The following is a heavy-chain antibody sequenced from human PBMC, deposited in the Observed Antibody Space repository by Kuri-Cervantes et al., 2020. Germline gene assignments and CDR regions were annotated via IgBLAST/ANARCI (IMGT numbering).Heavy chain of an antibody. J-gene: IGHJ6*02. CDR1: GYSFTSYW. CDR3: ARGNVKAPADGMDV. D-gene: IGHD3-16*01. Sequence: GGSLRLSCKGSGYSFTSYWIGWVRQAPGKGLEWVAVISYDGSNKYYADSVKGRFTISRDNSENTLYLQMNSLRAEDTAVYYCARGNVKAPADGMDVWGQGTTVTVSS. V-gene: IGHV3-30*19. CDR2: ISYDGSNK.